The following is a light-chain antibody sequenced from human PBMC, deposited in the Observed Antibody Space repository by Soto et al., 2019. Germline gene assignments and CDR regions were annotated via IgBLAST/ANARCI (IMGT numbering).Light chain of an antibody. Sequence: QSALTQPRSVSGSPGQSVTITCPGTSSDVGGYNYVSWYQQHPGKAPRLMIYDVTKRPSGVPDRFSGSRSGNTASLTISGLQAEDEADYYCCSYAGSYIFVFGSGTQLTVL. J-gene: IGLJ7*01. CDR2: DVT. CDR1: SSDVGGYNY. CDR3: CSYAGSYIFV. V-gene: IGLV2-11*01.